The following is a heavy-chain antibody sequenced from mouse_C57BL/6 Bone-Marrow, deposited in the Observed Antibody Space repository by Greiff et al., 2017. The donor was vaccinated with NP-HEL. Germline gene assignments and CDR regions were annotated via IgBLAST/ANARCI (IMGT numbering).Heavy chain of an antibody. CDR3: ARAYGSSSFAY. V-gene: IGHV5-4*03. D-gene: IGHD1-1*01. Sequence: EVMLVESGGGLVKPGGSLKLSCAASGFTFSSYAMSWVRQTPEKRLEWVATICDGGSYTYYPDNVKGRFTISRDNAKNNLYLQMSHLKSEDTAMYYCARAYGSSSFAYWGQGTLVTVSA. CDR1: GFTFSSYA. CDR2: ICDGGSYT. J-gene: IGHJ3*01.